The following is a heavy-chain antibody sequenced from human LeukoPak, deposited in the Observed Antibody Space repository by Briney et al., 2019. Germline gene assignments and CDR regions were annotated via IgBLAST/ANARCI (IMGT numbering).Heavy chain of an antibody. V-gene: IGHV3-30-3*01. Sequence: QAGGSLRLSCAASRFTFSSFSMHWVRQAPGKGLEWVAVMSYDGSNKNYADSVKGRFTISRDNSKNTLYLLMNSLRVEDTAVYYCARDEMTDYVWGSYRRSPDYWGQGTLVTVSS. J-gene: IGHJ4*02. CDR3: ARDEMTDYVWGSYRRSPDY. D-gene: IGHD3-16*02. CDR2: MSYDGSNK. CDR1: RFTFSSFS.